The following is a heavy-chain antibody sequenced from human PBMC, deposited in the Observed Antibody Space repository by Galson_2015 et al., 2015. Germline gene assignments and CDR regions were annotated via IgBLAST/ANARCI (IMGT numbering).Heavy chain of an antibody. CDR1: GFTFSSYA. CDR3: AKEYCSSTSCSLPSYAFEI. D-gene: IGHD2-2*01. Sequence: SLRLSCAASGFTFSSYAMSWVRQAPGKGLEWVSAISGSGGSTYYADSVKGRFTISRDNSKNTLYLQMNSLRAEDTAVYYCAKEYCSSTSCSLPSYAFEIWGQGTMVTVSS. J-gene: IGHJ3*02. CDR2: ISGSGGST. V-gene: IGHV3-23*01.